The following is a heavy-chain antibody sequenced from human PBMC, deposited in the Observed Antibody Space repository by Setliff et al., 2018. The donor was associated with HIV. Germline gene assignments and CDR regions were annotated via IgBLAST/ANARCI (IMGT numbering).Heavy chain of an antibody. CDR2: IYYSGST. D-gene: IGHD2-15*01. CDR1: GGSISTSRHY. CDR3: ARGPVVGFDS. Sequence: PSETLSLTCTVSGGSISTSRHYWGWIRQPPGKGLEWIGFIYYSGSTYYYGGSTNNNPSLKSRVTISLAASKNQFSLKLRSVTVADTAVYFCARGPVVGFDSWGQGTLVTVSS. J-gene: IGHJ4*02. V-gene: IGHV4-39*07.